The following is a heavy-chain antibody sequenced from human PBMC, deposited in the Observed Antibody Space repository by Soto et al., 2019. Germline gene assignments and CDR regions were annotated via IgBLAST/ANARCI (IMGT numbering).Heavy chain of an antibody. CDR2: IYYSGST. Sequence: SETLSLTCTVSGGSISSGGYYWSWSRQHPGKGLEWIGYIYYSGSTYYNPSLKSRVTISVDTSKNQFSLKLSSVTAADTAVYYCARDLRIYDFWSGSRPYGMDVWGQGTTVTVSS. V-gene: IGHV4-31*03. D-gene: IGHD3-3*01. J-gene: IGHJ6*02. CDR1: GGSISSGGYY. CDR3: ARDLRIYDFWSGSRPYGMDV.